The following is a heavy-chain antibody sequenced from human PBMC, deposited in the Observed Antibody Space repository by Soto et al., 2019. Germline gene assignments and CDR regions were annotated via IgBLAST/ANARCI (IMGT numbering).Heavy chain of an antibody. CDR2: INPSGGST. Sequence: QVQLVQSGAEVKKPGASVKVSCKASGYTFTSYYMHWVRQAPGQGLEWTGIINPSGGSTSYAQKFQGRVSMPRDTSTSTFYMELSSLRSEDTAVYYCARGERYSHYIYYWGQGTLVTVSS. D-gene: IGHD2-15*01. V-gene: IGHV1-46*03. CDR3: ARGERYSHYIYY. CDR1: GYTFTSYY. J-gene: IGHJ4*02.